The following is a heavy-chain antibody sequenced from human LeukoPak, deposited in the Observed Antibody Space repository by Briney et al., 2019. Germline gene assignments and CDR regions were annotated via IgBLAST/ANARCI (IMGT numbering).Heavy chain of an antibody. CDR1: GGSISSTNW. CDR2: IYHSGST. D-gene: IGHD3-10*01. J-gene: IGHJ4*02. Sequence: PSGTLSLTCAVSGGSISSTNWWSWVRQPPGKGLEWIGEIYHSGSTNYNPSLKSRVTISVDRSKNQFSLKLSSVTAADTAVYYCASDGRDYYGSGGYKWGQGTLVTVSS. CDR3: ASDGRDYYGSGGYK. V-gene: IGHV4-4*02.